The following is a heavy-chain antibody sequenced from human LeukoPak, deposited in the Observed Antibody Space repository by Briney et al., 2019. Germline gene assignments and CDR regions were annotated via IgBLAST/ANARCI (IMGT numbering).Heavy chain of an antibody. V-gene: IGHV1-46*01. CDR1: GYTFTSYY. D-gene: IGHD3-3*01. Sequence: ASVKVSCKASGYTFTSYYMHWVRQAPGQGLEWMGIINPSGGSTSYAQKFQGRVTMTRDTSTSTVYMELSSLRSVDTAVYYCAREGYDFWSGYYPYYYYYGMDVWGQGTTVTVSS. J-gene: IGHJ6*02. CDR2: INPSGGST. CDR3: AREGYDFWSGYYPYYYYYGMDV.